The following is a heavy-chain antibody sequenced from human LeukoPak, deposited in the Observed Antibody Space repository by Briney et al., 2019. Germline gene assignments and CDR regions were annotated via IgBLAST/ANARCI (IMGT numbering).Heavy chain of an antibody. CDR1: GYTLTELS. J-gene: IGHJ5*02. V-gene: IGHV1-24*01. CDR2: FDPEDGET. D-gene: IGHD5-12*01. Sequence: ASVKVSCKVSGYTLTELSMHWVRQAPGKGLEWMGGFDPEDGETIYAQKSQGRVTMTEDTSTDTAHMELSSLRSEDTAVYYCAAVATPSHNSGYDWGWFDPWGQGTLVTVSS. CDR3: AAVATPSHNSGYDWGWFDP.